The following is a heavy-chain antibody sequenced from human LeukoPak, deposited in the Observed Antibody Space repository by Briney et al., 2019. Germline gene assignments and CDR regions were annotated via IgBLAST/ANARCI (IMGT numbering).Heavy chain of an antibody. J-gene: IGHJ5*02. V-gene: IGHV1-69*13. D-gene: IGHD3-9*01. CDR1: GYTFTGNY. Sequence: ASVKVSCKASGYTFTGNYMHWVRQAPGQGLEWMGGIIPIFGTANYAQKFQGRVTITADESTSTAYMELSSLRSEDTAVYYCARVFVFDWSIDPWGQGTLVTVSS. CDR3: ARVFVFDWSIDP. CDR2: IIPIFGTA.